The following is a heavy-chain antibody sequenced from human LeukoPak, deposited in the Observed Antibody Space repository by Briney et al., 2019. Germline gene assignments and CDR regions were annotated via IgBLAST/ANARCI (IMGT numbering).Heavy chain of an antibody. D-gene: IGHD3-22*01. V-gene: IGHV4-34*01. CDR1: GGSFSGYY. Sequence: SETLSLTCAVHGGSFSGYYWTWIRQPPGKGQEWMGEINHRGSTNYNPSVKSRVTISVDTSKNQFSLKVSSVTAADTAVYYCARRPLDSSGYSLGDYWNQGTLVTVSS. CDR2: INHRGST. CDR3: ARRPLDSSGYSLGDY. J-gene: IGHJ4*02.